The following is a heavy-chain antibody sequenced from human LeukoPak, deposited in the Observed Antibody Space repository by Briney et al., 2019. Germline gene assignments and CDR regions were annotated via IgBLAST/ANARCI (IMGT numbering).Heavy chain of an antibody. J-gene: IGHJ5*02. CDR2: ISSSSSYI. D-gene: IGHD3-3*01. V-gene: IGHV3-21*01. CDR1: GFTFSGYS. CDR3: ARDVRFLEWFDGGNWFDP. Sequence: GGSLRLSCSASGFTFSGYSMNWVRQAPGKGLEWVSSISSSSSYIYYADSVKGRFTISRDNAKNSLYLQMNSLRAEDTAVYYCARDVRFLEWFDGGNWFDPWGQGTLVTVSS.